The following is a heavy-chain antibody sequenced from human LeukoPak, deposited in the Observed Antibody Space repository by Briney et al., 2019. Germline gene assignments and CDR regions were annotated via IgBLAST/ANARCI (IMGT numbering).Heavy chain of an antibody. J-gene: IGHJ5*02. V-gene: IGHV1-18*01. CDR3: ARDFDYDFWSGYYGEPKNWFDP. D-gene: IGHD3-3*01. CDR2: ISAYNGNT. Sequence: ASVKVSCKASGYTFTSYGISWVRQAPGQGLEWMGWISAYNGNTNYAQKLQGRVTMTTYTSTSTAYLELRSLISDDTAVYYCARDFDYDFWSGYYGEPKNWFDPWGQGTLVTVSS. CDR1: GYTFTSYG.